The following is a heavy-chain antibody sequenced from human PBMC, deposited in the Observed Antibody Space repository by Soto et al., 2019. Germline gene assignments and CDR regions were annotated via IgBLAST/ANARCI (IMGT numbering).Heavy chain of an antibody. CDR1: GGSFSGYY. CDR3: ARGIAVAGRVWFDP. Sequence: QVQLQQWGAGLLKPSETLSLTCAVYGGSFSGYYWSWIRQPPGKGLEWMGEINHSGSTNYNPSLKSLVTISVDTSKNQVSLKLSSVTAADTAVDYGARGIAVAGRVWFDPWGQGTLVTVSS. D-gene: IGHD6-19*01. V-gene: IGHV4-34*01. CDR2: INHSGST. J-gene: IGHJ5*02.